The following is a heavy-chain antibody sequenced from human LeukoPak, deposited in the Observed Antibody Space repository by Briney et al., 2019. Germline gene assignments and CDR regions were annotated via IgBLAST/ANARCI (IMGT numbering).Heavy chain of an antibody. V-gene: IGHV3-23*01. J-gene: IGHJ4*02. CDR1: GFTFSSYA. D-gene: IGHD2-2*01. CDR2: ISGSGGST. CDR3: AKDGIYCSSTSCYDNFDY. Sequence: GGSLRLSCAASGFTFSSYAMSWVRHAPGKGLEWVSAISGSGGSTYYADSVKGRFTISRDNSRNTLYLQMNSLRAEDTAVYYCAKDGIYCSSTSCYDNFDYWGQGTLVTVSS.